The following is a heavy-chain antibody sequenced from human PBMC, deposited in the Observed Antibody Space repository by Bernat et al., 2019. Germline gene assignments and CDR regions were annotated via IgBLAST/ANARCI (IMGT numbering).Heavy chain of an antibody. CDR2: ISWNSGSI. Sequence: EVQLVESGGGLVQPGRSLRLSCAASGFTFDDYAMHWVRQAPGNGLEWVSGISWNSGSIGYADSVKGRFTISRDNAKNSLYLQMNSLRAEDTALYYCARDHFDWLPYYFDYWGQGTLVTVSS. CDR3: ARDHFDWLPYYFDY. CDR1: GFTFDDYA. D-gene: IGHD3-9*01. V-gene: IGHV3-9*01. J-gene: IGHJ4*02.